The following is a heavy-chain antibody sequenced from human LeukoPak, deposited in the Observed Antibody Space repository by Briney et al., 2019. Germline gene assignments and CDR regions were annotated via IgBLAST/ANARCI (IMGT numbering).Heavy chain of an antibody. Sequence: SSETLSLTCTVSGGSVSSGSYYWSWIRQPPGKGLEWIGYIYYSGSTNYNPSLKSRVTISLDTSKNQFSLKLSSVTAADTAVYYCAKEGGAWVAAGTGFDYWGQGTLVTVSS. J-gene: IGHJ4*02. D-gene: IGHD6-13*01. CDR3: AKEGGAWVAAGTGFDY. V-gene: IGHV4-61*01. CDR2: IYYSGST. CDR1: GGSVSSGSYY.